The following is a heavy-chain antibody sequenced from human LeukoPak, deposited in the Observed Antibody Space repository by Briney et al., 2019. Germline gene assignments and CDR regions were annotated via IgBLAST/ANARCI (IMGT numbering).Heavy chain of an antibody. CDR2: ISAYNGNT. D-gene: IGHD3-3*01. Sequence: VASVKVSCTASGYTFTSYGISWVRQAPGQGLEWMGWISAYNGNTNYAQKLQGRVTMTTDTSTSTAYMELRSLRSDDTAVYYCARDRFWSGPGWFDPWGQGTLVTVSS. V-gene: IGHV1-18*01. J-gene: IGHJ5*02. CDR1: GYTFTSYG. CDR3: ARDRFWSGPGWFDP.